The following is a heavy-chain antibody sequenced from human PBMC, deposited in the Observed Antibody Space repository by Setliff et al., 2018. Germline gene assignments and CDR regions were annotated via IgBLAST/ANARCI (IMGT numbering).Heavy chain of an antibody. Sequence: LSLTCTVSGDSISDASIMAWIRQPPGKGLEWIGHIYYSGSTNYNPSLKSRVIISVDTFRSQFSLQLTSVTAADTAIYYCARQGASGAPHYWGQGTLVTVSS. CDR2: IYYSGST. V-gene: IGHV4-59*08. CDR3: ARQGASGAPHY. CDR1: GDSISDAS. D-gene: IGHD6-13*01. J-gene: IGHJ4*02.